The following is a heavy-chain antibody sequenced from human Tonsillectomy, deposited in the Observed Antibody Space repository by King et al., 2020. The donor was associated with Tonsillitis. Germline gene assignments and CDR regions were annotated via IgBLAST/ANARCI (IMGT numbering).Heavy chain of an antibody. J-gene: IGHJ4*02. CDR3: ARSPDFADFASYFDY. Sequence: VQLVESGSGLVKPSQTLSLTCAVSGGSISSGGYSWNWIRQSPGKGLEWIGYICQSGSTYYNPSLESRVTISVDRSNNHFSLRLTSVTAADTAVYYCARSPDFADFASYFDYWGQGTLVTVSS. D-gene: IGHD4-17*01. CDR2: ICQSGST. V-gene: IGHV4-30-2*06. CDR1: GGSISSGGYS.